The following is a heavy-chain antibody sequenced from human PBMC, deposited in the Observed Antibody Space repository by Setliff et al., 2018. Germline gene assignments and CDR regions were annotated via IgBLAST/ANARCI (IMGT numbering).Heavy chain of an antibody. D-gene: IGHD4-17*01. Sequence: LRLSCAASGFTFRSYWMSWDRQAPGKGLEWVANIKKDGSIKYYLDSVRGRFTISRDNAENSLTLQMNSLRVEDTAVYYCSRDLQGSGDYVVDYWGQGTLVTVSS. CDR2: IKKDGSIK. J-gene: IGHJ4*02. CDR3: SRDLQGSGDYVVDY. V-gene: IGHV3-7*01. CDR1: GFTFRSYW.